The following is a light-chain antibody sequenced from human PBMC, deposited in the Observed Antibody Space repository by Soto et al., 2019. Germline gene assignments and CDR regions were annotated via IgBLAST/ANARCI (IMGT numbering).Light chain of an antibody. CDR2: RAS. J-gene: IGKJ1*01. CDR1: QTISAW. V-gene: IGKV1-5*03. Sequence: DIQMTQSPSTLSASVGDTVTITCRASQTISAWLAWYQQKPGKAPKLLIYRASILESGVPSRFSGSGFGTQFTLNISSLQPDDIATYYCQQYDSTSAFGQGTKVEIK. CDR3: QQYDSTSA.